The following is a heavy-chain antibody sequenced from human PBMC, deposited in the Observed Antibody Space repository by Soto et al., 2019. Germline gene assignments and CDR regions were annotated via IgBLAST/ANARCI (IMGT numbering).Heavy chain of an antibody. CDR2: IYYSGST. CDR1: GGSISSGDYY. Sequence: TSETLSLTCTVSGGSISSGDYYWSWIRQPPGKGLEWIGYIYYSGSTYYNPSLKSRVTMSVDTSKNQFSLKLTSVNTADTAIYYCTRGGDPYKTGHWGQGTLVTVSS. CDR3: TRGGDPYKTGH. J-gene: IGHJ4*02. V-gene: IGHV4-30-4*02. D-gene: IGHD2-21*01.